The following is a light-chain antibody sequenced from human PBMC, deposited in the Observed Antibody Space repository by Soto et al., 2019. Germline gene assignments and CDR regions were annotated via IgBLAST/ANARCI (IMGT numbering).Light chain of an antibody. CDR2: GAS. V-gene: IGKV3-15*01. J-gene: IGKJ5*01. Sequence: EVAMTQSPGTLSVSLGESATLSCRASQSVDGYLAWYQQKPAQATRLLIYGASTRANGVTARFRGGGSGTEFTLTISSLQSEDSAAYYCQQYHKWHPITFGQGTRLEIK. CDR1: QSVDGY. CDR3: QQYHKWHPIT.